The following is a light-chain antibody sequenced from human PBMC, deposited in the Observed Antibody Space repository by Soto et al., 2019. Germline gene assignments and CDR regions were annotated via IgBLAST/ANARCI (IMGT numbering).Light chain of an antibody. CDR2: GAS. J-gene: IGKJ1*01. CDR1: QDISTN. V-gene: IGKV3-15*01. Sequence: EIVMTQSPATLSVSPGERATLSYRASQDISTNLAWYQQKPGQAPRLLIYGASTRATGIPARFSGSGSGTEFTLTISSLQSEDFAVYYCQQYDNWLRTFGQGTKVEIK. CDR3: QQYDNWLRT.